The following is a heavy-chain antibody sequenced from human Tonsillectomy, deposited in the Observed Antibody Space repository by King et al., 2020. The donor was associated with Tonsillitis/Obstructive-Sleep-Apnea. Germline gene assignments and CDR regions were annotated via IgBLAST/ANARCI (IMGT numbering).Heavy chain of an antibody. V-gene: IGHV3-9*01. Sequence: QLVQSGGGLVQPGRSLRLSCAASGFTFDDYAMHWVRQAPGKGLEWVSGISWNSAGIGYADSVKGRFTISRDNAKNSLYLQMNSLRAEDTALYHCAKDAYSSAWYADYWGQGTLVTVSS. CDR3: AKDAYSSAWYADY. D-gene: IGHD6-19*01. CDR2: ISWNSAGI. J-gene: IGHJ4*02. CDR1: GFTFDDYA.